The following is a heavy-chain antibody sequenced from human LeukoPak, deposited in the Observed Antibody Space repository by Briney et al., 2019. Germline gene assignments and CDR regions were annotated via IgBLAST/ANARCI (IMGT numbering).Heavy chain of an antibody. D-gene: IGHD3-22*01. CDR2: ISYDGSTK. J-gene: IGHJ4*02. CDR1: GFTFSGYA. CDR3: ARGLPYYDSSGYYPHFDY. Sequence: GRSLRLSCAASGFTFSGYAMHWVRQAPGKGLEWVAVISYDGSTKYYADSVKGPFTISRDTSKSTLYLQMNSLRAEDTAVYYCARGLPYYDSSGYYPHFDYWGQGTLVTVSS. V-gene: IGHV3-30*04.